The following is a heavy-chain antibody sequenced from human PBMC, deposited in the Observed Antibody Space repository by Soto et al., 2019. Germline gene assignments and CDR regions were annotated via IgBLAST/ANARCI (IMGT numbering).Heavy chain of an antibody. CDR1: GYTFTGYY. Sequence: QVQLVQSGAEVKKPGASVKVSCKASGYTFTGYYMHWVRQAPGQGLEWMGWINPNSGGTNYAQKFQGWVTMTRDTSISTAYMELSRLRSDDTAVYYCARGIAVAGYYYYYYMDVWGKGTTVTVSS. CDR2: INPNSGGT. D-gene: IGHD6-19*01. J-gene: IGHJ6*03. V-gene: IGHV1-2*04. CDR3: ARGIAVAGYYYYYYMDV.